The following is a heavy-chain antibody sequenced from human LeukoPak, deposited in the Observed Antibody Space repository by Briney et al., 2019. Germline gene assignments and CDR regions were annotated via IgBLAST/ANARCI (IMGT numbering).Heavy chain of an antibody. CDR1: GFTFSTYG. CDR3: AKSGRVTAYYYYYYMDV. CDR2: ISYDGSNK. D-gene: IGHD2-21*02. Sequence: GGTLRLSCAASGFTFSTYGMSWVRQPSGKGLEWVAVISYDGSNKYYADSVKGRFTISRDNSKNTLYLQMNSLRAEDTAVYYCAKSGRVTAYYYYYYMDVWGKGTTVTISS. V-gene: IGHV3-30*18. J-gene: IGHJ6*03.